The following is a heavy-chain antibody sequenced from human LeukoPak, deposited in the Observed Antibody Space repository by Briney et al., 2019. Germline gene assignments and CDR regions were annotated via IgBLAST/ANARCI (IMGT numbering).Heavy chain of an antibody. Sequence: GGSLRLSCAASGFTFDDYGMSWVRQAPGKGLEWVSGINWNGGSTGYADSVKGRFTISRDNSKNTLYLQMNSLRAEDTAVYYCARDDVDIVATIRRGFDYWGQGTLVTVSS. CDR3: ARDDVDIVATIRRGFDY. V-gene: IGHV3-20*04. D-gene: IGHD5-12*01. CDR1: GFTFDDYG. J-gene: IGHJ4*02. CDR2: INWNGGST.